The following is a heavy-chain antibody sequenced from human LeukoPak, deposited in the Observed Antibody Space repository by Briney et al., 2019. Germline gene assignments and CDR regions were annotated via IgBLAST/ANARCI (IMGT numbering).Heavy chain of an antibody. Sequence: GGSLRLSCAASGFTFSSYWMSWVRQAPGKGLEWVANIKLDGSEKYYVDSVKGRFTISRDNAKNSLYLQMNSLRAEDTAVYYCARVPRDDGDYLSFDYWGQGTLVTVSS. CDR1: GFTFSSYW. D-gene: IGHD4-17*01. CDR3: ARVPRDDGDYLSFDY. V-gene: IGHV3-7*01. CDR2: IKLDGSEK. J-gene: IGHJ4*02.